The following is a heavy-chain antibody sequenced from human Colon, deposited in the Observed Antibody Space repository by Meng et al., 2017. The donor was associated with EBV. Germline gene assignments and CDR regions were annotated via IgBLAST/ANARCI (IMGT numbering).Heavy chain of an antibody. J-gene: IGHJ4*02. Sequence: QVQLQESGPGLVKPSQTLSLTCTVSGGSISSGGYYWSWIRQHPGKGLEWIGYIHSSGSTYYNPSLRSRLTISVDTSKNQFSLRLTSVTAADTAVYYCARGGGSFRFQFWGLGTLVTVSS. CDR2: IHSSGST. D-gene: IGHD2-15*01. CDR3: ARGGGSFRFQF. CDR1: GGSISSGGYY. V-gene: IGHV4-31*03.